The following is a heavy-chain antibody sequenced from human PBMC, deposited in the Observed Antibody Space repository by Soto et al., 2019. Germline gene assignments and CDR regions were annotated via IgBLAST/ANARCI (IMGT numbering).Heavy chain of an antibody. CDR2: IYWNDDK. Sequence: QITLKESGPTLVKPTQTLTLTCTFSGFSLSTSGVGVGWIRQPPGKALEWLVLIYWNDDKRYSPSLKSRLTISNDTSKNQVVLTMTNMGPVDIATYYCARTGCTNGVCFDAFGLWGQGTMVTVSS. D-gene: IGHD2-8*01. CDR1: GFSLSTSGVG. V-gene: IGHV2-5*01. CDR3: ARTGCTNGVCFDAFGL. J-gene: IGHJ3*01.